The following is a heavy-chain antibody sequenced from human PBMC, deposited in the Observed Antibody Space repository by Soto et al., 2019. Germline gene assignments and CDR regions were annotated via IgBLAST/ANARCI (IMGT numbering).Heavy chain of an antibody. CDR1: GFTFSNAW. J-gene: IGHJ6*02. Sequence: EVQLVESGGGLVKPGGSLRLSCAASGFTFSNAWMNWVRQAPGKGLEWVGRIKSKTDGGTTDYAAPVKSRFTISRDDSKNTLYLQMNSLKTEDTAVYYCTTPLVLYYYYYGMDVWGQGTTVTVSS. V-gene: IGHV3-15*07. CDR3: TTPLVLYYYYYGMDV. CDR2: IKSKTDGGTT. D-gene: IGHD6-6*01.